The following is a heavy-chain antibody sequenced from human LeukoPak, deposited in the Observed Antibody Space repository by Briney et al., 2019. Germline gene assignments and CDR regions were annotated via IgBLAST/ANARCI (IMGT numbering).Heavy chain of an antibody. CDR2: ISGDGGST. J-gene: IGHJ4*02. D-gene: IGHD5-18*01. CDR1: GFTFDDYA. CDR3: AKDRIADRRLGYGLDH. Sequence: PGGSLRLSCAASGFTFDDYAMHWVRQAPGKGLEWVSLISGDGGSTFYADSVKGRFTISRDNSKDTLYLQMNSLRAEDTAVYYCAKDRIADRRLGYGLDHWGQGTLVAVPS. V-gene: IGHV3-43*02.